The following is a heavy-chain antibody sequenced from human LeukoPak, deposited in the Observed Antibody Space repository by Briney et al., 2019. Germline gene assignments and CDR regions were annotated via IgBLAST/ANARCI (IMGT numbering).Heavy chain of an antibody. CDR3: AREGLVTSSGRVGQSYMDV. J-gene: IGHJ6*03. Sequence: GASVKVSCKASGYTFTSYGISWVRQAPGQGLEWMGWISPYNGNTNYAQKLQGRVTMTTDTSTSTAYMELRSLRADGTAVYYCAREGLVTSSGRVGQSYMDVWGKGTTVTVSS. V-gene: IGHV1-18*01. CDR1: GYTFTSYG. D-gene: IGHD6-19*01. CDR2: ISPYNGNT.